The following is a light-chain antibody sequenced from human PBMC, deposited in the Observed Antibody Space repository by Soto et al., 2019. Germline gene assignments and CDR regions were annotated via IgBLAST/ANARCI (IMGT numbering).Light chain of an antibody. CDR3: SSYTSSSTPWV. CDR1: SSDVATYHL. CDR2: EVS. V-gene: IGLV2-14*02. J-gene: IGLJ3*02. Sequence: QSALTQPASVSGSPGQSITISCTGTSSDVATYHLVSWYQQHPGKAPQLMIYEVSNRPSGVSNRFSGSKSGNTASLTISGLQAEDEADYYCSSYTSSSTPWVFGGGTKVTVL.